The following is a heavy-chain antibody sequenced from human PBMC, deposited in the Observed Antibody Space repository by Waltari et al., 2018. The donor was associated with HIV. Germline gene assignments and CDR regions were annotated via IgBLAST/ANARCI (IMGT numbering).Heavy chain of an antibody. D-gene: IGHD3-3*01. CDR3: ARSSPGDDFWSGKLVS. CDR2: IIPIFGTT. CDR1: GVTSSNYA. V-gene: IGHV1-69*01. J-gene: IGHJ5*02. Sequence: QVQLVQSGAEVKKPGPSVTVSCKTSGVTSSNYAVYSVRQAPGQGLELVGQIIPIFGTTNYAQKFQGRVTITAGESTGTVYMELRSLRSEDTAMYYCARSSPGDDFWSGKLVSWGQGTQVTVSS.